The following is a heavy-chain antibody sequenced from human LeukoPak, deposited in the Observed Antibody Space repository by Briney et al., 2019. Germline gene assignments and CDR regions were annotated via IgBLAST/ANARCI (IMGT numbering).Heavy chain of an antibody. D-gene: IGHD3-3*01. J-gene: IGHJ3*02. CDR3: ARVGGGIDAFDI. CDR2: IYYSGST. Sequence: SETLSLTCTVSGGSISSYYWSWIRQPPGKGLEWIGHIYYSGSTNYNPSLKSRVTISVDTSKNQFSLKLSSVTAADTAVYYCARVGGGIDAFDIWGQGTMVTVSS. V-gene: IGHV4-59*01. CDR1: GGSISSYY.